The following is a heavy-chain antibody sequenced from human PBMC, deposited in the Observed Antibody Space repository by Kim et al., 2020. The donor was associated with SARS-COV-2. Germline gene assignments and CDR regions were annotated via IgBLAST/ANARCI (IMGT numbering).Heavy chain of an antibody. Sequence: GESLKISCKGSGYSFTSYWISWVRQMPGKGLEWMGRIDPSDSYTNYSPSFQGHVTISADKSISTAYLQCSSLKASDTAMYYCARHRGIPYGMDVWGQGTTVTVSS. J-gene: IGHJ6*02. CDR2: IDPSDSYT. CDR1: GYSFTSYW. CDR3: ARHRGIPYGMDV. V-gene: IGHV5-10-1*01. D-gene: IGHD2-21*01.